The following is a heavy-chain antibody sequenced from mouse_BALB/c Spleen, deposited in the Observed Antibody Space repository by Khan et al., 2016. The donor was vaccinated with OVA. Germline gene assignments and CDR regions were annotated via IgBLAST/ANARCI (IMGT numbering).Heavy chain of an antibody. CDR1: GFNIKDTY. CDR2: IDPANGNT. CDR3: ARTYDGTMYY. D-gene: IGHD2-14*01. Sequence: VQLQQSGAELVKPGASVKLSCIASGFNIKDTYMHWVKQRPEEGLEWIGKIDPANGNTKYDPKFQGKATITADTSSNTAYLQLSSLTSEDTAVNYCARTYDGTMYYWGQGTSVTVSS. J-gene: IGHJ4*01. V-gene: IGHV14-3*02.